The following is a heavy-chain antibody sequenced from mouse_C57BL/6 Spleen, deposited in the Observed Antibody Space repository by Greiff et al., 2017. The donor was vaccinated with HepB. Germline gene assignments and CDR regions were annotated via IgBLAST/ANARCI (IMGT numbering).Heavy chain of an antibody. J-gene: IGHJ3*01. D-gene: IGHD2-1*01. CDR1: GFTFTDYY. CDR2: IRNKANGYTT. CDR3: ARSLYGNYPAWFAY. V-gene: IGHV7-3*01. Sequence: EVQLVESGGGLVQPGGSLSLSCAASGFTFTDYYMSWVRQPPGKALEWLGFIRNKANGYTTEYSASVKGRFTISRDNSQSILYLQMNALRAEDSATYYCARSLYGNYPAWFAYWGQGTLVTVSA.